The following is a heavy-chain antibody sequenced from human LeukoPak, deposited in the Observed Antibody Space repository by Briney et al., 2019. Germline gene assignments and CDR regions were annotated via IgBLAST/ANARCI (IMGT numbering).Heavy chain of an antibody. V-gene: IGHV3-30-3*01. J-gene: IGHJ4*02. D-gene: IGHD3-16*01. CDR1: GFTFSSYA. CDR3: AKEPGEGGSAFDY. Sequence: GGSLRLSCAASGFTFSSYAMHWVRQAPGKGLEWVAVISYDGSNKYHADSVKGRFTISRDNSKNTVSLQMNSLRAEDTAVYYCAKEPGEGGSAFDYWGQGTLVTVYS. CDR2: ISYDGSNK.